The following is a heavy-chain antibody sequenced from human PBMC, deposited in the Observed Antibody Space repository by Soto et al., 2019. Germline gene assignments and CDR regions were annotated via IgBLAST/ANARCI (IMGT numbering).Heavy chain of an antibody. D-gene: IGHD3-9*01. V-gene: IGHV4-59*01. Sequence: SETLSLTCTVSGGSISSYYWSWIRQPPGKGLEWIGYIYYSGSTNYNPSLKSRVTISVDTSKNQFSLKLSSVTAADTAVYYCARVTSRYFDGLYQYYYYYYLLDVWGKGTTVTVAS. CDR3: ARVTSRYFDGLYQYYYYYYLLDV. CDR1: GGSISSYY. J-gene: IGHJ6*03. CDR2: IYYSGST.